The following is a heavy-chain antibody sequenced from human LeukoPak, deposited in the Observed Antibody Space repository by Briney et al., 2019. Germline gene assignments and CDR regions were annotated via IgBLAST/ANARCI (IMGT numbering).Heavy chain of an antibody. J-gene: IGHJ6*03. CDR2: ISSSGSTI. CDR3: ARDPNTYYYDSSGYYYYYYYYMDV. V-gene: IGHV3-48*03. D-gene: IGHD3-22*01. Sequence: GGSLRLSCAASGFTFSSYEMNWVRQAPGKGLEWVSYISSSGSTIYYADSVKGRFTISRDNAKNSLYLQMNSLRAEDTAVYYCARDPNTYYYDSSGYYYYYYYYMDVWGKGTTVTVSS. CDR1: GFTFSSYE.